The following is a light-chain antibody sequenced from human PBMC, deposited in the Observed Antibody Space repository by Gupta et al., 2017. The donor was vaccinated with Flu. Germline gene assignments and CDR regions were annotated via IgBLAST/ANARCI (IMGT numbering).Light chain of an antibody. Sequence: DIQMTQSPSSLSASVGDRVTTTCRASQTMSSYLNWYQQKPGKAPKLLIYASSNLQSGVPSRFSGSGSGTDFTLTISSLQPEDFAIYYCQQSYSVPYTFGQGTKVES. V-gene: IGKV1-39*01. CDR1: QTMSSY. J-gene: IGKJ2*01. CDR2: ASS. CDR3: QQSYSVPYT.